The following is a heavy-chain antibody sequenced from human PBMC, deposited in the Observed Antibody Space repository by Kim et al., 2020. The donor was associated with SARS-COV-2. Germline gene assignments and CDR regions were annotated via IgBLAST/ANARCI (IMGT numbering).Heavy chain of an antibody. J-gene: IGHJ4*02. D-gene: IGHD3-22*01. CDR2: IIPIFGTA. CDR3: AGTGKHYYDSSGYFPFDY. Sequence: SVKVSCKASGGTFSSYAISWVRQAPGQGLEWMGGIIPIFGTANYAQKFQGRVTITADESTSTAYMELSSLRSEDTAVYYCAGTGKHYYDSSGYFPFDYWGQGTLVTVSS. V-gene: IGHV1-69*13. CDR1: GGTFSSYA.